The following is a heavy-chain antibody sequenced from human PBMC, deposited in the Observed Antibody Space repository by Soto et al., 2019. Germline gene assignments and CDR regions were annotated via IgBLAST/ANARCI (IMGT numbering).Heavy chain of an antibody. J-gene: IGHJ3*02. CDR3: AKDRGYYYDDLPDAFDI. Sequence: QVQLVESGGGVVQPGRSLRLSCAASGFTFSSYGMHWVRQAPGKGLEWVAVISYDGSNKYYADSVKGRFTISRDNSKNTLYLQMNSLRAEDTAVYYCAKDRGYYYDDLPDAFDIWGHGTMVTVSS. CDR2: ISYDGSNK. D-gene: IGHD3-22*01. V-gene: IGHV3-30*18. CDR1: GFTFSSYG.